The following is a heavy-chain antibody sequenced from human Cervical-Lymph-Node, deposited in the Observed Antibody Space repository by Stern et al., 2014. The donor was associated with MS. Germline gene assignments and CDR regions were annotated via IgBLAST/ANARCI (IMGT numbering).Heavy chain of an antibody. Sequence: QVQLQESGPGLVKPSQTLSLSCAVSGDSISGSSDYWSWIRQPAGRGLEWIGRIYPRGSTSYNPSLRSRVTMSVDTSKNQFPLKLSSVTAADTAVYYCVRDVRSMYDWDYFWFDPWGQGTLVTVSS. V-gene: IGHV4-61*02. J-gene: IGHJ5*02. CDR2: IYPRGST. D-gene: IGHD1-7*01. CDR1: GDSISGSSDY. CDR3: VRDVRSMYDWDYFWFDP.